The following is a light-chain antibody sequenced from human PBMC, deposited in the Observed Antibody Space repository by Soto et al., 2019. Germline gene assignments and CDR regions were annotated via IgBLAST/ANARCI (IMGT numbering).Light chain of an antibody. V-gene: IGLV2-14*01. CDR3: SSYASDITHV. Sequence: QSVLTQPGSVSGSPGQSITISCTETSSDIGAYNYVSWYRQHPGEAPKLIIYEVTHRPSGISSRFSGSKSGNTASLTISGLQAEDDADYYCSSYASDITHVFGGGTKLTVL. CDR2: EVT. J-gene: IGLJ3*02. CDR1: SSDIGAYNY.